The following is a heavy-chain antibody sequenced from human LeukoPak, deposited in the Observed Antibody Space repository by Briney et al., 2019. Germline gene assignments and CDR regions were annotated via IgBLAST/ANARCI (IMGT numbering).Heavy chain of an antibody. Sequence: GETLRLSCAASGFTFSSHGMNWVRQAPGKGLEWVSGISGSGGNTYYADSVKGRFTIPRDNSKNTLYLQMNSLRAEDTAVYYCAKDDNYIRFLSWGQGTLVTVSS. CDR1: GFTFSSHG. V-gene: IGHV3-23*01. D-gene: IGHD3-16*01. J-gene: IGHJ5*02. CDR3: AKDDNYIRFLS. CDR2: ISGSGGNT.